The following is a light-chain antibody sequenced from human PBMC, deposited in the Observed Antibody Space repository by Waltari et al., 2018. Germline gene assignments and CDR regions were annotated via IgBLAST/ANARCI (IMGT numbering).Light chain of an antibody. CDR1: SSNIGNNY. Sequence: QSVLTQPPSVSAAPGQRVTISCSGGSSNIGNNYVSWYRQFPGTAPKLLIKETSERPSGIPGRFSGSKSGTSATLDITGLQAGDEADYYCGTWDSSLSGAVFGGGTHLTVL. V-gene: IGLV1-51*02. CDR2: ETS. J-gene: IGLJ7*01. CDR3: GTWDSSLSGAV.